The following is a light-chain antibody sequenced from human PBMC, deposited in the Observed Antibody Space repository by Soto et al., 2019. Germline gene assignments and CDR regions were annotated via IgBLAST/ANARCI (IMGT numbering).Light chain of an antibody. Sequence: EIVMTQSPATLSVSPGERATRSCRASQSVSINLAWYQQKPGQAPRLLIYGASSRATGIPDRFSGSGSGTDFTLTISRLEPEDFAVYYCQQYGSSPWTFGQGTKVDI. CDR1: QSVSIN. V-gene: IGKV3-20*01. J-gene: IGKJ1*01. CDR3: QQYGSSPWT. CDR2: GAS.